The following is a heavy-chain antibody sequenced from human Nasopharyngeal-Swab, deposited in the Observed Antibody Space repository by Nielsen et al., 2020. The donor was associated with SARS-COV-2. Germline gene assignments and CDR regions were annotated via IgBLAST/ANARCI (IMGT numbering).Heavy chain of an antibody. CDR1: GFTFSSYA. J-gene: IGHJ4*02. D-gene: IGHD5-18*01. CDR2: ISGSGGST. V-gene: IGHV3-23*01. CDR3: ASNRGGYSYGHDFDY. Sequence: GESLKISCAASGFTFSSYAMSWVRQAPGKGLEWVSAISGSGGSTYYADSVKGRFTLSRDNSKNTLYLQMNSLRAEDTAVYYCASNRGGYSYGHDFDYWGQGTLVTVSS.